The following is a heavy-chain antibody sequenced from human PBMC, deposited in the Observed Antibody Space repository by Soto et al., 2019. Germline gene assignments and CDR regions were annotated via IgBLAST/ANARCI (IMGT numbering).Heavy chain of an antibody. Sequence: EVQLLESGGGLVQPGGSLRLSCAASGFTFSSYAMSWVRQAPGKGLEWVSAISGSGGSTYYADSVKGRFTISRDNSKNTLYLQMISLRAEDTAGYYCARAQFGVSGDALDIWGQGKMVTVSS. CDR1: GFTFSSYA. CDR2: ISGSGGST. D-gene: IGHD1-26*01. J-gene: IGHJ3*02. CDR3: ARAQFGVSGDALDI. V-gene: IGHV3-23*01.